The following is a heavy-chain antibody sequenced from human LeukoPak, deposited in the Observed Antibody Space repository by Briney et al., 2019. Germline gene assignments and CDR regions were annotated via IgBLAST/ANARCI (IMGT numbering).Heavy chain of an antibody. D-gene: IGHD3-10*01. CDR3: AKDHRFGELGRVADK. CDR1: GFTFSNYG. J-gene: IGHJ4*02. Sequence: PGGSLGLSCAASGFTFSNYGMHWVRQAPGKGLEWVAVISHDGGNKYYADSVKGRFTISRDNSKNTLYLQMNNLRTEDTAVYYCAKDHRFGELGRVADKWGQGVLVTVSS. V-gene: IGHV3-30*18. CDR2: ISHDGGNK.